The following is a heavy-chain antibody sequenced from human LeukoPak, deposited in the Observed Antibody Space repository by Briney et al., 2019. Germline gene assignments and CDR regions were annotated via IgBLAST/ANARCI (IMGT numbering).Heavy chain of an antibody. CDR2: IYYSGST. Sequence: PPETLSLTCTVSGGSISSGGYYWSWIRQHPGKGLEWIGYIYYSGSTYYNPSLKSRVTISVDTSKNQFSLKLSSVTAADTAVYYCARAQYMITFGGVIVPQFDYWGQGTLVTVSS. V-gene: IGHV4-31*03. CDR1: GGSISSGGYY. D-gene: IGHD3-16*02. J-gene: IGHJ4*02. CDR3: ARAQYMITFGGVIVPQFDY.